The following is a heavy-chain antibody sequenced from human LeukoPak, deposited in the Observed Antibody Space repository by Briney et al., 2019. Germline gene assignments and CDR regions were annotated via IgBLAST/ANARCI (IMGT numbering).Heavy chain of an antibody. CDR1: GFTFSSYG. J-gene: IGHJ4*02. V-gene: IGHV3-33*01. D-gene: IGHD2-2*02. CDR2: IWYDGSNK. CDR3: ARENCSSTSCYRTFDY. Sequence: PGGSLRLSCAASGFTFSSYGMHWVRQAPGKGLEWVAVIWYDGSNKYYADSVKGRFTISRDNSKNTLYLQMNSLRAEGTAVYYCARENCSSTSCYRTFDYWGQGTLVTVSS.